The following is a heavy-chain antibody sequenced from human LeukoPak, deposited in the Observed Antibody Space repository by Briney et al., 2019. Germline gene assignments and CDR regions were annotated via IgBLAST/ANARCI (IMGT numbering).Heavy chain of an antibody. V-gene: IGHV3-30-3*02. Sequence: GGSLRLSCAASEFTFSSYAMHWVRQAPGKGLEWVAVISYDGSNKYYADSVKGRFTISRDNSKNTLYLQMNSLRAEDTAVYYCAKFPTYYDSSGRWGQGTLVTVSS. CDR1: EFTFSSYA. J-gene: IGHJ4*02. CDR3: AKFPTYYDSSGR. CDR2: ISYDGSNK. D-gene: IGHD3-22*01.